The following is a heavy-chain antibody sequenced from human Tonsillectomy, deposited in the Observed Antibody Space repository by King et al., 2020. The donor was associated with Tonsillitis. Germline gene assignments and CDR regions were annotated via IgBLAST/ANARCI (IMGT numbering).Heavy chain of an antibody. J-gene: IGHJ4*02. D-gene: IGHD1-1*01. CDR2: VSGSGGST. CDR1: EFIFSSYA. V-gene: IGHV3-23*04. Sequence: VQLVESGGALVQPGESLRLSCAASEFIFSSYAMTWVRQAPGKGLEWVATVSGSGGSTRYADSVKGRFTISRDNSKNTLYLQMNSLRAEDTALYYCAKDGRRPEMYYLDCWGQGTLVTVAP. CDR3: AKDGRRPEMYYLDC.